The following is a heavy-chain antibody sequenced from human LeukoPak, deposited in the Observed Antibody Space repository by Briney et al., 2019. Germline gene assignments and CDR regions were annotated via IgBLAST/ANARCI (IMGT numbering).Heavy chain of an antibody. CDR3: AKRWCGSGWYEDYFDY. V-gene: IGHV3-23*01. CDR1: GFTFSSYA. Sequence: GGSLRLSCVASGFTFSSYAMSWVRQAPGKGLEWVSAISGSGGSTYYADSVKGRFTISRDNSKNTLYLQMNSLRAEDTAVYYCAKRWCGSGWYEDYFDYWGQGTLVTVSS. CDR2: ISGSGGST. D-gene: IGHD6-19*01. J-gene: IGHJ4*02.